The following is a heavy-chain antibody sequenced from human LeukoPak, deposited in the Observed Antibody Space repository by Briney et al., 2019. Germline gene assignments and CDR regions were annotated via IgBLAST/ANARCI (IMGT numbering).Heavy chain of an antibody. CDR3: ARDRPMVPFDY. CDR2: ISWDGGST. V-gene: IGHV3-43D*03. J-gene: IGHJ4*02. Sequence: PGGSLRLSCAASGFTFDDYAMHWVRQAPGKGLEWVSLISWDGGSTYYADSVKGRFTVTRDNAKNSLYLQMNSLRAEDTAVYYCARDRPMVPFDYWGQGTLVTVSS. D-gene: IGHD3-10*01. CDR1: GFTFDDYA.